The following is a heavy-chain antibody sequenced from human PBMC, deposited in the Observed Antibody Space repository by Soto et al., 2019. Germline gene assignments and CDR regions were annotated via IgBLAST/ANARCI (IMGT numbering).Heavy chain of an antibody. CDR3: ARANFDKSGYYGLYYFDY. Sequence: SETLSLTCTVSGDSITSYYWNWIRQPPGKGLEWIGFVSYSGSTNSHYNPSLKSRVTISVDTSRNQFSLKLSSMTAADTAVYYCARANFDKSGYYGLYYFDYWGQGTLVTVSS. J-gene: IGHJ4*02. CDR2: VSYSGST. V-gene: IGHV4-59*01. D-gene: IGHD3-22*01. CDR1: GDSITSYY.